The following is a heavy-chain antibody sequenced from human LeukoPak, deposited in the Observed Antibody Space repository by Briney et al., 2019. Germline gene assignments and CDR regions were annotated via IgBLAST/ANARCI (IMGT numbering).Heavy chain of an antibody. CDR1: GGSISSGGYY. D-gene: IGHD5-18*01. J-gene: IGHJ1*01. CDR3: ARARRRYSYGEYFQH. V-gene: IGHV4-31*03. Sequence: SQTLSLTCTVSGGSISSGGYYWSWLRQHPGKGLEWIGYIYYSGSTYYNPSLKSRVTISVDTSKNQFSLKLSSVTAADTAVYYCARARRRYSYGEYFQHWGQGTLVTVSS. CDR2: IYYSGST.